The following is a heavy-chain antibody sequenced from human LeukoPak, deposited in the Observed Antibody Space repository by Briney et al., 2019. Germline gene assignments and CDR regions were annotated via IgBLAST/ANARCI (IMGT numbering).Heavy chain of an antibody. CDR2: INPNSGGT. CDR3: ARSATAYGPGGA. Sequence: ASVKVSCKASGYTFTGYYMHWVRQAPGQGLEWMGWINPNSGGTNYAQKFQGRVTMTRDTSISTAYMELSRLRSEDTAVYYCARSATAYGPGGAWGQGTLVTVSS. J-gene: IGHJ5*02. CDR1: GYTFTGYY. D-gene: IGHD5-18*01. V-gene: IGHV1-2*02.